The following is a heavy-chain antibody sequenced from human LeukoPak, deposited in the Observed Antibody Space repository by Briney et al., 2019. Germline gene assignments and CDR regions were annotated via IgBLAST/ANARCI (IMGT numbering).Heavy chain of an antibody. D-gene: IGHD3-10*01. Sequence: GGSLRLSCAASGFTFSSYSMNWVRQAPGKELEWISYISSSSGSTTYYADSVKGRFTISRDNAKNSLSLQMNSLRDEDTAVYYCAREGYYGAFDVWGQGTMVTVSS. J-gene: IGHJ3*01. CDR2: ISSSSGSTT. V-gene: IGHV3-48*02. CDR1: GFTFSSYS. CDR3: AREGYYGAFDV.